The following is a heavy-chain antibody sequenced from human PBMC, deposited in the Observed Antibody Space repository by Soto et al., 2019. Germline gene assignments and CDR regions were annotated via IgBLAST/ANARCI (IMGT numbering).Heavy chain of an antibody. J-gene: IGHJ4*02. Sequence: GTLSLKCTVSGGSISSYYWSWMRQPPGKGLEWIGYIYYSGSTNYNPSLKSRVTISVDTSKNQFSLKLSSVTAADTAVYYCASGGDTVSAFDYWGRGTLVPVSS. D-gene: IGHD3-16*01. CDR2: IYYSGST. CDR1: GGSISSYY. CDR3: ASGGDTVSAFDY. V-gene: IGHV4-59*01.